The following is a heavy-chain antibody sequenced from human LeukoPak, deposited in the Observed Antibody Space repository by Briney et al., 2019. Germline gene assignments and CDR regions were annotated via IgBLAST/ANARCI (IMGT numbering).Heavy chain of an antibody. CDR1: GRPLSGYY. CDR2: VNQSAWGST. CDR3: ARGGYPESLRFYYYYFYIDV. V-gene: IGHV4-34*01. Sequence: PWDPLSLPCAVCGRPLSGYYWHWLRQPPGKGLEWMGEVNQSAWGSTYSNPSLKSLVTISVDTSKNQFSLKLRSVTAADKAVYYCARGGYPESLRFYYYYFYIDVWDKGTTVTVSS. D-gene: IGHD5-12*01. J-gene: IGHJ6*03.